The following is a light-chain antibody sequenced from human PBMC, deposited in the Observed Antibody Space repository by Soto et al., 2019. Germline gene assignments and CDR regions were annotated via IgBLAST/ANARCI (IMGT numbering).Light chain of an antibody. CDR3: QQLNNYPRT. J-gene: IGKJ1*01. CDR2: VAS. V-gene: IGKV1-9*01. CDR1: QDISSY. Sequence: DIQLTQSPSFLSASVGDRVTITFRASQDISSYLAWYQQKPGKAPKLLIYVASTLQSGVPSRFSGSGSGTEFTLTISSLQPEDFATYYCQQLNNYPRTFGQGTKADIK.